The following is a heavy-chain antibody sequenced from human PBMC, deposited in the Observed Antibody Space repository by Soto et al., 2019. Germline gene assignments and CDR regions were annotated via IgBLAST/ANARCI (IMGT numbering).Heavy chain of an antibody. D-gene: IGHD2-8*01. J-gene: IGHJ5*02. CDR2: IHHTGSTT. CDR1: GGYISTNDW. V-gene: IGHV4-4*02. CDR3: ATRDCTNNVCHFP. Sequence: QVQLQESGPGLVKPSETLSLTCAVSGGYISTNDWWTWVRQPPGKGLEWIGDIHHTGSTTNYSPSLQSRVTVSIDKSENQFSLRLTSMTAADTAGYYCATRDCTNNVCHFPWGQGTLVTVSS.